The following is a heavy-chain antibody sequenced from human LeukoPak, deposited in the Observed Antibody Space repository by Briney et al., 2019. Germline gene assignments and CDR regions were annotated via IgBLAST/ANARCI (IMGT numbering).Heavy chain of an antibody. V-gene: IGHV4-39*07. J-gene: IGHJ4*02. Sequence: SETLSLTCTVSGGSISSSSYYWGWIRQPPGKGLEWIGSIYYSGSTYYNPSLKSRVTISVDTSKNQFSLKLSSVTAADTAVYYCARDGRGPNFDYWGQGTLVTVSS. CDR2: IYYSGST. CDR1: GGSISSSSYY. CDR3: ARDGRGPNFDY. D-gene: IGHD3-10*01.